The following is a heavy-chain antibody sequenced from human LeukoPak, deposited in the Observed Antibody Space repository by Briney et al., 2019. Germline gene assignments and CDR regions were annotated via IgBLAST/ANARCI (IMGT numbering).Heavy chain of an antibody. Sequence: PGGSLRLSCAASGFTFSNYAMSWVRQAPGKGLEWVSAISGSGGSTYYADSVKGRFTISRDNSKNTLYLQMNSPRAEDTAVYYCAKDKAGVVPAATHFDFWGQGTLVTVSS. D-gene: IGHD2-2*01. V-gene: IGHV3-23*01. CDR2: ISGSGGST. CDR3: AKDKAGVVPAATHFDF. CDR1: GFTFSNYA. J-gene: IGHJ4*02.